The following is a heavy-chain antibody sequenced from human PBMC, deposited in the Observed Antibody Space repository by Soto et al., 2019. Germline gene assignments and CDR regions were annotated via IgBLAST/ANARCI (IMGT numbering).Heavy chain of an antibody. V-gene: IGHV1-69*13. CDR3: ASFYYDSSCYYYGYYGMDV. D-gene: IGHD3-22*01. J-gene: IGHJ6*02. CDR2: IIPIFGTA. Sequence: SVKVSCKASGGTFSSYAISWVRQAPGQGLEWMGGIIPIFGTANYAQKFQGRVTITADESTSTAYMELSSLRSEDTAVYYCASFYYDSSCYYYGYYGMDVWGQGTTVTVSS. CDR1: GGTFSSYA.